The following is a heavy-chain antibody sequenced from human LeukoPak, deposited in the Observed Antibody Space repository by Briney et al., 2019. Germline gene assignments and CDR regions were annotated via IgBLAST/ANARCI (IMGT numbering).Heavy chain of an antibody. CDR1: GYTFTSYG. CDR3: ARDYDILTGYYRGSLY. J-gene: IGHJ4*02. V-gene: IGHV1-18*01. CDR2: ISAYNGNT. D-gene: IGHD3-9*01. Sequence: ASVKVSCKASGYTFTSYGISWVRQAPRQGLEWMGWISAYNGNTNYAQKLQGRVTMTTDTSTSTAYMELRSLRSDDTAVYYCARDYDILTGYYRGSLYWGQGTLVTVSS.